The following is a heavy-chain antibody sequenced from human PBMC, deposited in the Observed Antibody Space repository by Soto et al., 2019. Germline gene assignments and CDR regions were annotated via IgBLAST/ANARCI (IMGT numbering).Heavy chain of an antibody. J-gene: IGHJ4*02. CDR3: ARSGGLDRDFNY. CDR1: GFTFSSSA. Sequence: SVKVSCKASGFTFSSSAVHWVRQAPGQGLEWMRWIIAMFGRTIYAQEFQDRVTITADDSTSTAYMQLSSLRSGDTAVYYCARSGGLDRDFNYWGQGSLVTVSS. CDR2: IIAMFGRT. D-gene: IGHD2-15*01. V-gene: IGHV1-69*13.